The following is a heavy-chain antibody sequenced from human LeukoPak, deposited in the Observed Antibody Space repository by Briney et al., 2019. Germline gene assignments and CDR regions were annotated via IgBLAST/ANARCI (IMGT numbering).Heavy chain of an antibody. Sequence: SETLSLTCTVSGGSISSSSYYWGWIRQPPGKGLEWIGSIYYSGSTYYNPSLKSRVTISVDTSKNQFSLKLSSVTAADTAVYYCARRRIQLWFFDYWGQGTLVTVSP. CDR3: ARRRIQLWFFDY. CDR2: IYYSGST. D-gene: IGHD5-18*01. CDR1: GGSISSSSYY. V-gene: IGHV4-39*01. J-gene: IGHJ4*02.